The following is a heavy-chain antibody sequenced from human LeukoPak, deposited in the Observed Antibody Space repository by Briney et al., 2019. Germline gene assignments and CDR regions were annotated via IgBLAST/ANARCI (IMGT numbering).Heavy chain of an antibody. D-gene: IGHD1-26*01. CDR1: DDSISDYY. Sequence: SETLSLTCTVSDDSISDYYRGWIQQPPGKGLEWIGYFHNSGTSTYNPSLKSRVTISADTSKNQFSLKLSSVTAADTAVYYCARATLEKIVGATKGYFDYWGQGTLVTVSS. CDR2: FHNSGTS. J-gene: IGHJ4*02. CDR3: ARATLEKIVGATKGYFDY. V-gene: IGHV4-59*12.